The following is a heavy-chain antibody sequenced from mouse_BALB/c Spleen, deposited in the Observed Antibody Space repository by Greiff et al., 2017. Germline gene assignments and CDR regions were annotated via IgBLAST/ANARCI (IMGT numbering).Heavy chain of an antibody. Sequence: EVQGVESGGGLVKPGGSLKLSCAASGFTFSSYAMSWVRQSPEKRLEWVAEISSGGSYTYYPDTVTGRFTISRDNAKNTLYLEMSSLRSEDTAMYYCAREGGYPFAYWGQGTLVTVSA. CDR2: ISSGGSYT. D-gene: IGHD2-2*01. CDR1: GFTFSSYA. CDR3: AREGGYPFAY. V-gene: IGHV5-9-4*01. J-gene: IGHJ3*01.